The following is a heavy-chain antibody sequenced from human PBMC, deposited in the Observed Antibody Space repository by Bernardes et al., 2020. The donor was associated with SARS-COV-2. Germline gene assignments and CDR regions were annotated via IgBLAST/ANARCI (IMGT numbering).Heavy chain of an antibody. V-gene: IGHV4-39*07. J-gene: IGHJ4*02. CDR1: GGSISSSSYY. Sequence: SETLSLTCTVSGGSISSSSYYWGWIRQPPGKGLEWIGSIYYSGSTYYNPSLKSRVTISVDTSKNQFSLKLSSVTAADTAVYYCARASRFLEWLPYYFDSWGQGTLVTVSS. CDR2: IYYSGST. CDR3: ARASRFLEWLPYYFDS. D-gene: IGHD3-3*01.